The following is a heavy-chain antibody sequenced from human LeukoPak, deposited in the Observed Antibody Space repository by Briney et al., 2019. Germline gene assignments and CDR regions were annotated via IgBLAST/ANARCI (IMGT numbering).Heavy chain of an antibody. CDR1: GGSISGSSYY. CDR2: IYYSGST. V-gene: IGHV4-61*05. J-gene: IGHJ4*02. CDR3: ARIGHFLFDY. D-gene: IGHD3-3*02. Sequence: PSETLSLTCTVSGGSISGSSYYWGWIRQPPGKGLEWIGYIYYSGSTNYNPSLKSRVTISVDTSKNQFSLKLSSVTAADTAVYYCARIGHFLFDYWGQGTLVTVSS.